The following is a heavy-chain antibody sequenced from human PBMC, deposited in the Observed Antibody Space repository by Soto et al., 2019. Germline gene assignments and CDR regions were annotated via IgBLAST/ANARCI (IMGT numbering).Heavy chain of an antibody. V-gene: IGHV4-59*01. CDR1: GGSITSYY. J-gene: IGHJ4*02. CDR3: AGGHTVVVPAASPFNY. Sequence: SETLSLTCTVSGGSITSYYWSWIRQPPGKGLEWIGYIYYSGATNCNPSLKSRVTLSTDTSKNQLSLKLSSVTAADTAVYYCAGGHTVVVPAASPFNYWGQGALVTVSS. CDR2: IYYSGAT. D-gene: IGHD2-2*01.